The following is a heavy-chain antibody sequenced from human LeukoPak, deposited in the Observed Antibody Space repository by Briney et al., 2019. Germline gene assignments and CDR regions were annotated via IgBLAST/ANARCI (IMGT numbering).Heavy chain of an antibody. CDR3: AKGGDSGSYFSTDY. Sequence: GGSLRLSCAASGFTFSSYDMSWVRQAPGKGLEWVSAISGSGGSTYYADSVKGRFTISRDNSKNTLYLQMNSLRAEDTAVYYCAKGGDSGSYFSTDYWGQGTLVTVSS. V-gene: IGHV3-23*01. CDR2: ISGSGGST. D-gene: IGHD1-26*01. J-gene: IGHJ4*02. CDR1: GFTFSSYD.